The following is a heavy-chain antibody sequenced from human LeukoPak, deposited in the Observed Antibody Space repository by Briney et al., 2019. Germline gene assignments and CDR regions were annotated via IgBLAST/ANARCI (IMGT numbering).Heavy chain of an antibody. CDR2: INPNSGDT. D-gene: IGHD6-13*01. CDR3: ASSYSAGAFDI. CDR1: GYTFTGYY. Sequence: GASVKVSCKASGYTFTGYYMHWVRQAPGQRLEWMGWINPNSGDTNYAQKFQGRVTMTRDTSISTAYMQLSRLRSDDTAVYCCASSYSAGAFDIWGQGTMVTVSS. V-gene: IGHV1-2*02. J-gene: IGHJ3*02.